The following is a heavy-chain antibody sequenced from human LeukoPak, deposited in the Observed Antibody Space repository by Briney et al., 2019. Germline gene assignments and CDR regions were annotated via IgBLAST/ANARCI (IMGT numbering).Heavy chain of an antibody. CDR2: IWSDGTNR. V-gene: IGHV3-33*06. J-gene: IGHJ4*02. Sequence: PGGSLRLSCAASGFTFSHFGFHWVRQAPGKGLEWVAVIWSDGTNRYYGDSVKGRFIIQRDDSQKTVHLQMNRLRAEDTAIYYCAKDAQRGFDYSNSLEYWGRGSLVTVSS. CDR3: AKDAQRGFDYSNSLEY. CDR1: GFTFSHFG. D-gene: IGHD4-11*01.